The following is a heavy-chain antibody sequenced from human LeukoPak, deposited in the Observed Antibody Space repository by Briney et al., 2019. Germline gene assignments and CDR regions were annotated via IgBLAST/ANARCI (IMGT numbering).Heavy chain of an antibody. J-gene: IGHJ4*02. V-gene: IGHV4-39*07. CDR2: IYYSGSI. CDR1: GGSISSSSYY. Sequence: SETLSLTCTVSGGSISSSSYYWGWIRQPPGKGLEWIGSIYYSGSIYYNPSLKSRVTISVDTSKNQLSLKLRSVTAADTAVYYCARERREQLLPPYTRLVTYFDYWGQGTLVTVSS. D-gene: IGHD1-26*01. CDR3: ARERREQLLPPYTRLVTYFDY.